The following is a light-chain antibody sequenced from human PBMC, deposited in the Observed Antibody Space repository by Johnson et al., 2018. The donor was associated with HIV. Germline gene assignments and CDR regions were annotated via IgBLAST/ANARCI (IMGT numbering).Light chain of an antibody. CDR3: GTWDSSLSAPGYV. V-gene: IGLV1-51*01. J-gene: IGLJ1*01. CDR1: SSNIRNNY. Sequence: QSVLTQPPSVSAAPGQKVTISCSGSSSNIRNNYVSWYQQLPGTAPKLLIYDNNKRPSGIPDRFSGSKSGTSATLGITGLQTGDEADYYCGTWDSSLSAPGYVFGTGTKVTVL. CDR2: DNN.